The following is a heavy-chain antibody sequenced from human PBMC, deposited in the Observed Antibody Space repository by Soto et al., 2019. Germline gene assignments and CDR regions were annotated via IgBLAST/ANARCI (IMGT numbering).Heavy chain of an antibody. CDR3: AKERGRNRNFAMDV. J-gene: IGHJ6*02. V-gene: IGHV3-30*18. D-gene: IGHD1-1*01. CDR1: GFDFSTYG. Sequence: GGSLRLSCAASGFDFSTYGMHWVRQAPGKGLEWVAAISRDGINENYADSVKGRFTLSRDNSRNTLDLQMNTLRHEDTAVYYCAKERGRNRNFAMDVWGQGTSVTVSS. CDR2: ISRDGINE.